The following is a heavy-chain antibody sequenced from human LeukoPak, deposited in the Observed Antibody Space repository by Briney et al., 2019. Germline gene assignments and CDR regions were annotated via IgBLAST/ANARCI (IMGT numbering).Heavy chain of an antibody. J-gene: IGHJ3*02. Sequence: PGGSLRLSCVASGFTFVSHEMNWVRQAPGKGLEWVSSISSSSSYIYYADSVKGRFTISRDNAKNSLYLQMNSLRAEDTAVYYCARDGNDAFDIWGQGTMVTVSS. CDR1: GFTFVSHE. CDR3: ARDGNDAFDI. V-gene: IGHV3-21*01. CDR2: ISSSSSYI. D-gene: IGHD1-26*01.